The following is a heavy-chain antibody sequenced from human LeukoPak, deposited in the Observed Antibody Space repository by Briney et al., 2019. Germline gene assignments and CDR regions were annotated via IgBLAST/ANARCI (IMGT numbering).Heavy chain of an antibody. J-gene: IGHJ4*02. Sequence: GASVKVSCKASGYTFIDYYFNWVRQAPGQGPEWMGRINVKSGATDYAQKFQGRVTVTRDTSISTAYMELSSLRSDDTAVYYCARDRQKLPRITFGGVIVGVCSYWGQGTLVTVSS. CDR1: GYTFIDYY. D-gene: IGHD3-16*02. V-gene: IGHV1-2*06. CDR3: ARDRQKLPRITFGGVIVGVCSY. CDR2: INVKSGAT.